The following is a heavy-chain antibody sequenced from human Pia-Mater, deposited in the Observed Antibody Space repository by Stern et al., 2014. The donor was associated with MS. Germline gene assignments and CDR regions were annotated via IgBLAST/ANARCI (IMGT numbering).Heavy chain of an antibody. Sequence: QVQLMQSGAEVKKPGASVKLSCTASGNTFSTYSIHWVRQAPGQGLVWMGMINPDGGRTTYAQEFRERVTMTRDTSPSPGYMQMRSLRSEDTAFYYCARPLPYANGGQGTLVPVSS. V-gene: IGHV1-46*01. CDR1: GNTFSTYS. CDR2: INPDGGRT. CDR3: ARPLPYAN. J-gene: IGHJ4*02. D-gene: IGHD4-17*01.